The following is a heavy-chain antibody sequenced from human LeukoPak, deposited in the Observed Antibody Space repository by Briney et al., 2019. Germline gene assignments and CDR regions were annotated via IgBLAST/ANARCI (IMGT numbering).Heavy chain of an antibody. Sequence: GSLRLSCAASGFTFSDYYMSWIRQAPGKGLEWVSYISSSGSTIYYADSVKGRFTISRDNDKNSLYLQMNSLRAEDTAVYYCASPGIAAAGTGSNWFDPWGQGTLVTVSS. V-gene: IGHV3-11*01. CDR2: ISSSGSTI. CDR1: GFTFSDYY. D-gene: IGHD6-13*01. J-gene: IGHJ5*02. CDR3: ASPGIAAAGTGSNWFDP.